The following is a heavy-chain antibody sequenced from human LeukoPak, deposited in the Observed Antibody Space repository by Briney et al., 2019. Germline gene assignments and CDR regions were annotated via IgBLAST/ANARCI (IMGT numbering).Heavy chain of an antibody. CDR1: GFTFSSYS. CDR2: ISSSSSTI. CDR3: ATSIRRITISS. V-gene: IGHV3-48*01. D-gene: IGHD3-3*01. J-gene: IGHJ4*02. Sequence: PGGSLRLSCAAFGFTFSSYSMNWVRQAPGKGLEWVSYISSSSSTIYYADSVKGRFTISRDNSRNSVFLQINRLRPEDTAVYYCATSIRRITISSWGQGTLVTVSS.